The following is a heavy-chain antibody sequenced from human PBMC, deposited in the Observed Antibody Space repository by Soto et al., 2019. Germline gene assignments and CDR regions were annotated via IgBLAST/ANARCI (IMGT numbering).Heavy chain of an antibody. CDR3: ARGRTVNFYGMDV. CDR1: GYTFTDHY. D-gene: IGHD4-17*01. Sequence: QVQLVQSGAEVKKPGASVKVSSVASGYTFTDHYIHWVRQAPGQGLEWMGWINPHSGDTIYAQKFQGRVTLTRDTSISTAYMELSRLRSDDTAVYYCARGRTVNFYGMDVWGQGTTVTVSS. CDR2: INPHSGDT. J-gene: IGHJ6*02. V-gene: IGHV1-2*02.